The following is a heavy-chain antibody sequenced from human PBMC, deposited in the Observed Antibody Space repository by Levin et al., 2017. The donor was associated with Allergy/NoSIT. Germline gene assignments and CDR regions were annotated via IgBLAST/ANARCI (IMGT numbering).Heavy chain of an antibody. D-gene: IGHD2-21*02. V-gene: IGHV3-49*03. CDR2: IRSKAYGGTT. CDR3: TRAPYCGGDCYSVFDAFDI. J-gene: IGHJ3*02. CDR1: GFTFGDYA. Sequence: GESLKISCPASGFTFGDYAMSWFRQAPGKGLEWVGFIRSKAYGGTTEYAASVKGRFTISRDDSKSIAYLQMNSLKTEDTAVYYCTRAPYCGGDCYSVFDAFDIWGQGTMVTVSS.